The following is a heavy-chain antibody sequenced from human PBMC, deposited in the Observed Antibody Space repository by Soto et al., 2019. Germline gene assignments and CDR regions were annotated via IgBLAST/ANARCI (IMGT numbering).Heavy chain of an antibody. J-gene: IGHJ4*02. Sequence: EVHLVESGGGLVQPGGSLRLSCAASGFTFSDYWMSWVRQAPGKGLEWVANIKVDGSDKNYVDSVKGRFIISRDNAKNSLYLQMNSLRAEDTAVNYCARGGGNSDYWGQVTLVTVSS. V-gene: IGHV3-7*01. CDR1: GFTFSDYW. CDR2: IKVDGSDK. D-gene: IGHD2-21*02. CDR3: ARGGGNSDY.